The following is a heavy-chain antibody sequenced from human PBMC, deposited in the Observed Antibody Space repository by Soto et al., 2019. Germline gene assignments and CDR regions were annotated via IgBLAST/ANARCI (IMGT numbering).Heavy chain of an antibody. CDR2: FDPEDGET. CDR3: ATDPGAATGDYYYYGMDV. J-gene: IGHJ6*02. CDR1: GYTLTVLS. D-gene: IGHD1-26*01. Sequence: ASVKVSCKVSGYTLTVLSMHWVRQAPGKGLEWMGGFDPEDGETIYAQKFQGRVTMTEDTSTDTAYMELSSLRSEDTAVYYCATDPGAATGDYYYYGMDVWGQGTTVTVSS. V-gene: IGHV1-24*01.